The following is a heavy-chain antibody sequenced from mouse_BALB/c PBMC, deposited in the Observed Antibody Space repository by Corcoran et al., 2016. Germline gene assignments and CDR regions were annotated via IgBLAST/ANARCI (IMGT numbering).Heavy chain of an antibody. CDR1: GFNIKDTY. J-gene: IGHJ2*01. V-gene: IGHV14-3*02. CDR2: IDPANGGT. D-gene: IGHD2-1*01. Sequence: EVQLQQSGAELVKPGASVKLSCTASGFNIKDTYVHWVKQRPEQGREWIGRIDPANGGTKYDPKFQGKATMTADTSSNTVYLQLSSRTSEATAGYYCGRSREGNYVVYCGQGTTLTVSS. CDR3: GRSREGNYVVY.